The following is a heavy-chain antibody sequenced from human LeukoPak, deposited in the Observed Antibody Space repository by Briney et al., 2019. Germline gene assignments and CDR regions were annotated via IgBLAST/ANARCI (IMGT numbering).Heavy chain of an antibody. CDR3: ARRIAAAATRFDY. V-gene: IGHV4-39*01. Sequence: SETLSLTCTVSGGSISSSSYYWGWIRQPTGKGLEWIGSIYYSGSTYYNPSLKSRVTISVDTSKNQFSLKLSSVTAADTAVYYCARRIAAAATRFDYWGQGTLVTVSS. CDR1: GGSISSSSYY. CDR2: IYYSGST. J-gene: IGHJ4*02. D-gene: IGHD6-13*01.